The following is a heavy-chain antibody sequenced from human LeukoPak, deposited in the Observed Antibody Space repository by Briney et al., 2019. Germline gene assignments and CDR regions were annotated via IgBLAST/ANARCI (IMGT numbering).Heavy chain of an antibody. CDR2: IYYSGST. D-gene: IGHD1-7*01. V-gene: IGHV4-39*02. CDR1: GGSISSSSYY. Sequence: PSETLSLTCTVSGGSISSSSYYWGWIRQPPGKGLEWIGSIYYSGSTYYNPSLKSRVTISVDTSKNQFSLKLSSVTAADTAVYYCARELELPYYFDYWGQGTLVTVSS. CDR3: ARELELPYYFDY. J-gene: IGHJ4*02.